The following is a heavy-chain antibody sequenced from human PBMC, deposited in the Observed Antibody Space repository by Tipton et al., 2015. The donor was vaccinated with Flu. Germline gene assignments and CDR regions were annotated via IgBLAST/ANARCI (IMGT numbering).Heavy chain of an antibody. CDR3: AKDKNEFYAFEN. D-gene: IGHD2/OR15-2a*01. CDR1: GFTFSTYW. CDR2: IKQDGSEK. J-gene: IGHJ4*02. Sequence: GSLRLSCAASGFTFSTYWMTWVRQAPGKELEWVANIKQDGSEKYYVDSVKGRFTISRDNSKNTVYLQMNSLRAEDTAVYYCAKDKNEFYAFENWAQGTLVTVSS. V-gene: IGHV3-7*01.